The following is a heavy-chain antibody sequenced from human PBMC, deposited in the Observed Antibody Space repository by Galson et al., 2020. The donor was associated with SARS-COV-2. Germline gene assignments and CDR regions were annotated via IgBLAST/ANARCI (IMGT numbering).Heavy chain of an antibody. CDR1: GGSFSSSSNS. Sequence: SETLSLTCSVSGGSFSSSSNSWGWIRQPPGKGPEWIGSIYFSGGTYYNPSLKSRVTISEDTSKNQFSLKLSSVTAADTAVYYCARIGLQTSNSYYALDVWGQGTTVTVSS. CDR2: IYFSGGT. CDR3: ARIGLQTSNSYYALDV. V-gene: IGHV4-39*07. D-gene: IGHD4-4*01. J-gene: IGHJ6*02.